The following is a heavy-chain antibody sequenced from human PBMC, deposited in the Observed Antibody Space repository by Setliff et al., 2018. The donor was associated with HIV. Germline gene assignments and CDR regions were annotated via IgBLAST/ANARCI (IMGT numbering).Heavy chain of an antibody. V-gene: IGHV4-34*01. Sequence: SETLSLTCAVYGGSFHNYHWTWIRQSPENGLEWIGQITHSGITNYNPSLNSRVTISVDTSKSQFSLNLTSVTAADTAVYYCARGTKYSVAGTRGYYFDSWGQGTLVTVSS. D-gene: IGHD6-19*01. CDR1: GGSFHNYH. CDR2: ITHSGIT. CDR3: ARGTKYSVAGTRGYYFDS. J-gene: IGHJ4*02.